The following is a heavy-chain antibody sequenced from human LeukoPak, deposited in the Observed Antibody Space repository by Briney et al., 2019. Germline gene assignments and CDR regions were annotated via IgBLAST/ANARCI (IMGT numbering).Heavy chain of an antibody. CDR2: IIAGNGDT. D-gene: IGHD1-26*01. CDR1: GYTFTDYA. J-gene: IGHJ5*02. Sequence: ASVKVSCKASGYTFTDYAIHWVRRAPGQSLEWMGWIIAGNGDTKYAHEFRGRVTITRDTSATTAYLVLSTLRSDDTAVYYCARDTKRSRARWENLGFDPWGQGTLVTVSS. CDR3: ARDTKRSRARWENLGFDP. V-gene: IGHV1-3*01.